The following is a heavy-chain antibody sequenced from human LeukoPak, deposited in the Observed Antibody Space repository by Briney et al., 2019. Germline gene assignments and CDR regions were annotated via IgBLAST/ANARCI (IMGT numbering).Heavy chain of an antibody. CDR2: VYYKGSP. CDR3: ARHGYYSGSQFDP. V-gene: IGHV4-39*01. CDR1: GGSISSRTYY. D-gene: IGHD3-10*01. J-gene: IGHJ5*02. Sequence: PSETLSLTCTVSGGSISSRTYYWGWIRQSPGEGLEWIGSVYYKGSPPHNVALKSRVNVSVDTSKNQFFLKLTSVTAADTAVYYCARHGYYSGSQFDPWGQGTLVTVSS.